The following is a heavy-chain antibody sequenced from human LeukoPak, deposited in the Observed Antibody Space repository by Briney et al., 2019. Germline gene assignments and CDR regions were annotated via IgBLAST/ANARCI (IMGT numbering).Heavy chain of an antibody. D-gene: IGHD3-22*01. CDR1: GYTLTELS. CDR3: ATPAELVVVNAFDY. CDR2: FDPEDGET. J-gene: IGHJ4*02. V-gene: IGHV1-24*01. Sequence: GASVKVSCKVSGYTLTELSMHWVRQAPGKGLEWMGGFDPEDGETIYAQKFQGRVTMTEGTSTDTAYMELSSLRSEDTAVYYCATPAELVVVNAFDYWGQGTLVTVSS.